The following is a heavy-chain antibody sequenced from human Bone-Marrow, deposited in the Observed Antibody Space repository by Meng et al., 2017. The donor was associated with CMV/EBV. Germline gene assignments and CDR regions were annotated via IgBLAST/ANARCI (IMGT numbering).Heavy chain of an antibody. CDR3: ASLWFGDGVDP. CDR1: GFTVSRNY. CDR2: IYSGGNT. V-gene: IGHV3-53*01. D-gene: IGHD3-10*01. J-gene: IGHJ5*02. Sequence: GGSLRLSCAASGFTVSRNYMSWVRQAPGKRLEWISVIYSGGNTYYADSVKGRFTLSRDISKNTLYLQMNNLRVEDTAVYYCASLWFGDGVDPWGQGPLVTLSS.